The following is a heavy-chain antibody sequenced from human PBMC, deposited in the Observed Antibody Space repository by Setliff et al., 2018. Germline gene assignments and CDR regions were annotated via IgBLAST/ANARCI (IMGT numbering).Heavy chain of an antibody. Sequence: SETLSLTCAVYGGSFSTYFWSWIRQPPGKGLEWIGEISHSGSTNYNPSLKSRVTMSVDTSKNQFSLRLNSVTAADTAVYYFRLANRSKNCEEALDYWSQGTLVTVSS. CDR2: ISHSGST. J-gene: IGHJ4*02. V-gene: IGHV4-34*01. D-gene: IGHD2-2*01. CDR1: GGSFSTYF. CDR3: RLANRSKNCEEALDY.